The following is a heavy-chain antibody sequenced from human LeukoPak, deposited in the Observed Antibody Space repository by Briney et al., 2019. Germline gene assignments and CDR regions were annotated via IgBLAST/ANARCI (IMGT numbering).Heavy chain of an antibody. CDR3: TKMGPTPYAFDH. CDR1: GFTFDDFA. D-gene: IGHD1-26*01. CDR2: ISWNSDGS. J-gene: IGHJ4*02. Sequence: GGSLRLSCSASGFTFDDFAMHWVRQVPGRGLEWVATISWNSDGSGYAGSVKGRFTISRDNAKNSLYLQMNSLKPEDSALYYCTKMGPTPYAFDHWGLGTLVTVSS. V-gene: IGHV3-9*01.